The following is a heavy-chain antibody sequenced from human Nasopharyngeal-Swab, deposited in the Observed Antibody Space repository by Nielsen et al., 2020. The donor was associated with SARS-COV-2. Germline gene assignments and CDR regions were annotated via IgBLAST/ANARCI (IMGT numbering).Heavy chain of an antibody. CDR3: ARGLSGVVPAPILGLGPYYYFYYTDV. D-gene: IGHD2-2*01. CDR2: INHSGST. V-gene: IGHV4-34*01. CDR1: GGSFSANY. J-gene: IGHJ6*03. Sequence: GSLRLSCAVSGGSFSANYWGWIRQPPGKGLEWIGEINHSGSTNYNPSLKSRVTISVDTSKSQFSLKLTSVTAADTSVYYCARGLSGVVPAPILGLGPYYYFYYTDVWGKGTTVTVSS.